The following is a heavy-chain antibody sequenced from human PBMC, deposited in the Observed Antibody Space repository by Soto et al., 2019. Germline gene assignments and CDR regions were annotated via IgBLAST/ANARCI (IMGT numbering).Heavy chain of an antibody. CDR3: ARARTNHYEILTGSVNYYYYYMDV. V-gene: IGHV4-4*02. Sequence: SETLSLTCAVSSGSISSNYWWSWVRQPPGKGLEWIGEIYHSGSTNYNPSLKSRVTMSVDKSKNQFSLRLGSVTAADTAVYYCARARTNHYEILTGSVNYYYYYMDVWTKGTTVT. CDR1: SGSISSNYW. CDR2: IYHSGST. D-gene: IGHD3-9*01. J-gene: IGHJ6*03.